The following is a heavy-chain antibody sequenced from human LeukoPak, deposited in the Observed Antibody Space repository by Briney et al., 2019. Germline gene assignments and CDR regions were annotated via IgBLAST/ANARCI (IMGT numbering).Heavy chain of an antibody. CDR3: ARAENNWNYVLDY. CDR2: ISDDGINK. J-gene: IGHJ4*02. V-gene: IGHV3-30*04. Sequence: GGSLRLSCAASGFTFSSYVIHWVRQAPGKGLDWVAVISDDGINKYYADSVKGRSTISRDNSKNTLYLQMNSLRAEDTAVYFCARAENNWNYVLDYWGQGTLVTVSS. CDR1: GFTFSSYV. D-gene: IGHD1-7*01.